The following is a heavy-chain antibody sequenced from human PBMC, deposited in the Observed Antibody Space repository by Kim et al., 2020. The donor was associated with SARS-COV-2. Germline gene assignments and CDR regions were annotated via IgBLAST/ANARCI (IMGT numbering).Heavy chain of an antibody. CDR1: GFTFSSYG. D-gene: IGHD1-26*01. CDR2: IWYDGSNK. CDR3: ARDGGVGATTGLDY. V-gene: IGHV3-33*01. J-gene: IGHJ4*02. Sequence: GGSLRLSCAASGFTFSSYGMHWVRQAPGKGLEWVAVIWYDGSNKYYVDSVKGRFTISRDNSKNTLYLQMNSLRAEDTAVYYCARDGGVGATTGLDYWGQGTLVTVSS.